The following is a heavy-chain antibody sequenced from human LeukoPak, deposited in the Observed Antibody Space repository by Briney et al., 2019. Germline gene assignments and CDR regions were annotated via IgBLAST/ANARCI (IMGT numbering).Heavy chain of an antibody. CDR3: ARAPWMYYYGMDV. Sequence: KTSETLSLTCTVSGGPISSYYWSWIRQPPGKGLEWIGEINHSGSTNYNPSLKSRVTISVDTSKNQFSLKLSSVTAADTAVYYCARAPWMYYYGMDVWGQGTTVTVSS. CDR1: GGPISSYY. CDR2: INHSGST. V-gene: IGHV4-34*01. D-gene: IGHD1-1*01. J-gene: IGHJ6*02.